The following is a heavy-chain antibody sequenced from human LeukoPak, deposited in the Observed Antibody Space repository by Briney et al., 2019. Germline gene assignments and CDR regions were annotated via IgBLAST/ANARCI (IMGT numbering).Heavy chain of an antibody. CDR3: ARGREQLVSWFDP. CDR2: INHSGST. V-gene: IGHV4-34*01. Sequence: SETLSLTCTVSGGSISSRYWSWIRQPPGKGLEWIGEINHSGSTNYNPSLRSRVTISVDTSKNQSSLKLSSVTAADTAVYYCARGREQLVSWFDPWGQGTLVTVSS. J-gene: IGHJ5*02. D-gene: IGHD6-13*01. CDR1: GGSISSRY.